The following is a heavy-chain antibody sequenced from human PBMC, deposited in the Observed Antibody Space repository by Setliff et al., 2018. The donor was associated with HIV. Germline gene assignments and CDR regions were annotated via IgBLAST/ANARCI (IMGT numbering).Heavy chain of an antibody. CDR1: GYSFINYG. J-gene: IGHJ5*02. Sequence: ASVKVSCKASGYSFINYGISWVRQAPGQGLERMGWISAYNGNTDYAPRLLGRVTMTTDTSTSTAYMELRSLSSDDTAVYYCARARLQGIVTAVGPRDNCLDPWGQGTRVTV. CDR3: ARARLQGIVTAVGPRDNCLDP. V-gene: IGHV1-18*01. CDR2: ISAYNGNT. D-gene: IGHD1-26*01.